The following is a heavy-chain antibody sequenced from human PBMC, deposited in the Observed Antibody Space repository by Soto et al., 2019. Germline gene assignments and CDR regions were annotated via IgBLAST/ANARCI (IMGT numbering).Heavy chain of an antibody. V-gene: IGHV4-31*03. CDR2: IYYSGST. D-gene: IGHD6-13*01. J-gene: IGHJ4*02. Sequence: SETLSLTCTVSGGSISSGGYYWSWIRQHPGKGLEWIGYIYYSGSTYYNPSLKSRVTISVDTSKNQFSLKLSSVTAADTAVYYCARLNSSSWYYFDYWGQGTLVTVSS. CDR1: GGSISSGGYY. CDR3: ARLNSSSWYYFDY.